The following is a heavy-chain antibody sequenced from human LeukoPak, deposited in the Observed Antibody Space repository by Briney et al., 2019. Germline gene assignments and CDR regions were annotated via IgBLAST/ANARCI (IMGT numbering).Heavy chain of an antibody. J-gene: IGHJ4*02. CDR3: ARNHQMTYFDY. V-gene: IGHV5-51*01. CDR2: VYPGDSDA. Sequence: GESLRISCKISGYNSTSLWIAWVRQMPGKGLEWMGIVYPGDSDARYSPSFQGQVIISADKSISTAYLQWSSLKASDTAMYYCARNHQMTYFDYWGQGTLVTVSS. D-gene: IGHD1-14*01. CDR1: GYNSTSLW.